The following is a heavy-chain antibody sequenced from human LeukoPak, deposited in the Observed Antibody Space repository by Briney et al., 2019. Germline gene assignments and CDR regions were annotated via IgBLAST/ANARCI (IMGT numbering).Heavy chain of an antibody. CDR1: GFTFSTYW. J-gene: IGHJ4*02. V-gene: IGHV3-7*03. CDR3: ARVYTGNRWHFDY. CDR2: IKRDGSEK. Sequence: GGSLRLSCAASGFTFSTYWMSWVRQAPGKGLECVANIKRDGSEKYYVDSVKGRFTIFRDDAKSSLYLQMNSLRAEDTAVYFCARVYTGNRWHFDYWGQGTLATVSS. D-gene: IGHD2-2*02.